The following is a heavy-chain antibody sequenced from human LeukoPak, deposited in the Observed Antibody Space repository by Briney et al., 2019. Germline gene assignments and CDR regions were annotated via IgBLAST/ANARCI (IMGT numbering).Heavy chain of an antibody. CDR2: INPNSGGT. J-gene: IGHJ4*02. CDR1: GYTFTGYY. CDR3: AGDPTYSSSWYSFDY. V-gene: IGHV1-2*02. Sequence: ASVKVSCKASGYTFTGYYIHWVRQAPGQGLEWMGWINPNSGGTNYAQKFQGRVTMTRDTSISTAYMELSRLRSDDTAVYYCAGDPTYSSSWYSFDYWGQGTLVTVSS. D-gene: IGHD6-13*01.